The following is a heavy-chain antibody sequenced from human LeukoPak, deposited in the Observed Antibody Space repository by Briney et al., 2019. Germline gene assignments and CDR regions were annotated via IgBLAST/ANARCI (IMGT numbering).Heavy chain of an antibody. CDR1: GGSVSSGNYY. V-gene: IGHV4-61*01. Sequence: SETLSLTCTVSGGSVSSGNYYWSWIRQPPGKGLEWIGYIYYSGSTNYNPSLKSRVTISVDTSKNQFSLKLRSVTAADMAVYYCARADYDALDYWGQGTLVTVSS. J-gene: IGHJ4*02. CDR2: IYYSGST. CDR3: ARADYDALDY. D-gene: IGHD4-17*01.